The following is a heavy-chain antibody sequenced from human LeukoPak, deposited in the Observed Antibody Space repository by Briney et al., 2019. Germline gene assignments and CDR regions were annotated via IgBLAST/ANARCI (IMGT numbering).Heavy chain of an antibody. J-gene: IGHJ5*02. D-gene: IGHD6-13*01. CDR3: ARAYSSSWYFNWFDP. V-gene: IGHV4-34*01. CDR1: GASFSGFH. Sequence: SETLSLTCAVYGASFSGFHWSWIRHPPGKGREWSGKIDHSGRTTYNPSPTSRVHMSVDTSKDQFSLKLSSVTAADPAVYFCARAYSSSWYFNWFDPWGQGTLVTVSS. CDR2: IDHSGRT.